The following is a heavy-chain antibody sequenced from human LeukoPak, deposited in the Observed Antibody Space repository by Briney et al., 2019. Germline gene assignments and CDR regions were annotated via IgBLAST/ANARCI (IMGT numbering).Heavy chain of an antibody. D-gene: IGHD2-2*01. V-gene: IGHV3-74*01. CDR2: INSDGINT. CDR3: ARDLVVTSGY. CDR1: GFTFSNYW. Sequence: GGSLRLSCAASGFTFSNYWMHWVRQAPGKGLVWVSRINSDGINTSYADSVKGRFTISRDNAKNTLNLQMNSLRVEDTAVYYCARDLVVTSGYWGQGTLVTVSS. J-gene: IGHJ4*02.